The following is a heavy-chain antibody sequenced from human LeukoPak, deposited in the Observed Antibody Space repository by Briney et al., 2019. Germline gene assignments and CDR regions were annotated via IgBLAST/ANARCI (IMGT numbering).Heavy chain of an antibody. J-gene: IGHJ5*02. CDR2: ISCSGSTI. CDR3: AREGSSGWYLRWFDP. Sequence: GGSLRLSCAASGFTFSSYEMNWVRQAPGKGLEWVSYISCSGSTIYYADSVKGRFTISRDNAKNSLYLQMNSLRAEDTAVYYCAREGSSGWYLRWFDPWGQGTLVTVSS. CDR1: GFTFSSYE. V-gene: IGHV3-48*03. D-gene: IGHD6-19*01.